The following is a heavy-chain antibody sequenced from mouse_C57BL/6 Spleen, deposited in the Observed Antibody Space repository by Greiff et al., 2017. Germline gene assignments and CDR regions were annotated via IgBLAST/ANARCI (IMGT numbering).Heavy chain of an antibody. CDR2: ISSVSSTI. V-gene: IGHV5-17*01. CDR1: GFTFSSYA. Sequence: EVQLVESGGGLVKPGGSLKLSCAASGFTFSSYAMSWVRQTPEKRLEWVAYISSVSSTIYYADTVKGRFTISRDNAKNTLFLQMTSLRSEDTAMYYGARRNYGSSKDYFDYWGQGTTLTVSS. D-gene: IGHD1-1*01. J-gene: IGHJ2*01. CDR3: ARRNYGSSKDYFDY.